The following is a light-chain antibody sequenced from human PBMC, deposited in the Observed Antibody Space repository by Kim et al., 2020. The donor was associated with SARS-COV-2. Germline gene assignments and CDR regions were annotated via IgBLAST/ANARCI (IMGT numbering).Light chain of an antibody. CDR2: AAS. V-gene: IGKV1-17*03. CDR3: LQHTSYPCS. J-gene: IGKJ2*02. Sequence: DIQMTQSPSAMSASVGDRVTITCRASQGVSNYLAWFQQKPGKVPKRLIYAASSLKRGVPSRFRASGTGTEFTLTITSLQPGEFATYNPLQHTSYPCSFGQGTKLEI. CDR1: QGVSNY.